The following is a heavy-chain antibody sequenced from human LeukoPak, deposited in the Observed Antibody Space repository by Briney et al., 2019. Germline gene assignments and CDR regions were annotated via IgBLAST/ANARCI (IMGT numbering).Heavy chain of an antibody. Sequence: GGSLRLSCAASGFTFSSYWMHWVRQAPGRGLVWVSRINSDGSSTSYADSVKGRFTISRDNAKNTLYLQMNSLRAEDTAVYYCARTRAILWFGELYYYYGMDVWGQGTTVTVSS. J-gene: IGHJ6*02. V-gene: IGHV3-74*01. CDR1: GFTFSSYW. D-gene: IGHD3-10*01. CDR2: INSDGSST. CDR3: ARTRAILWFGELYYYYGMDV.